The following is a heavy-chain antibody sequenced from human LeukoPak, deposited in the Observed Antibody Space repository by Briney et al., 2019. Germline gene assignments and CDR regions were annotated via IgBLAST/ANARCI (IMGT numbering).Heavy chain of an antibody. CDR1: GFTFSSYA. CDR3: ARVAVTIYYYYYGMDV. D-gene: IGHD6-19*01. J-gene: IGHJ6*04. Sequence: GRSLRLSCAASGFTFSSYAMHWVRQAPGKGLEWVAVISYDGSNKYYADSVKGRFTISRDNSKNTLYLQMNSLRAEGTAVYYCARVAVTIYYYYYGMDVWGKGTTVTVSS. CDR2: ISYDGSNK. V-gene: IGHV3-30*04.